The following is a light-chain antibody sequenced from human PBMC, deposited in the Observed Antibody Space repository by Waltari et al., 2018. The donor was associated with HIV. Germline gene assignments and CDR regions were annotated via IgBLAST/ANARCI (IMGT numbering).Light chain of an antibody. CDR2: EVS. CDR1: SNDIGGYHF. Sequence: QSALTQPASVSGSPGQSITISCTGTSNDIGGYHFVSWYQPHPGKAPKLMISEVSKRPSGVSDRFSGSKSGNTASLTISGLQAEDEADYYCSSYTSSNTLIFGGGTRLTVL. CDR3: SSYTSSNTLI. V-gene: IGLV2-14*01. J-gene: IGLJ2*01.